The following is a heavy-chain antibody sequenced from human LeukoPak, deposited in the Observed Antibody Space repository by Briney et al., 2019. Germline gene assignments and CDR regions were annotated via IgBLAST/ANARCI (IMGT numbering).Heavy chain of an antibody. CDR3: ARDTATSGGMDY. D-gene: IGHD5-18*01. CDR2: ITPIFGTA. CDR1: GGTFSSYA. Sequence: ASVKVSCKASGGTFSSYAISWVRQAPGQGLEWMGGITPIFGTANYAQKFQGRVTITRDTSASTAYMELSSLRSEDTAVYYCARDTATSGGMDYWGQGTLVTVSS. V-gene: IGHV1-69*05. J-gene: IGHJ4*02.